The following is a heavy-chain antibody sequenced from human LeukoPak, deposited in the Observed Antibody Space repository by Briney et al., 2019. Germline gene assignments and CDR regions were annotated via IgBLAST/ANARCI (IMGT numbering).Heavy chain of an antibody. CDR1: GFTFSSYA. D-gene: IGHD3-22*01. CDR3: ARGSVDHSYYDSSGYHY. V-gene: IGHV3-64*01. J-gene: IGHJ4*02. CDR2: ISSNGGST. Sequence: GGTLRLSCAASGFTFSSYAMHWVRQAPGKGLEYVSAISSNGGSTYYANSVKGRFTISRDNSKNTLYLQMGSLRAEDMAVYYCARGSVDHSYYDSSGYHYWGQGTLVTVSS.